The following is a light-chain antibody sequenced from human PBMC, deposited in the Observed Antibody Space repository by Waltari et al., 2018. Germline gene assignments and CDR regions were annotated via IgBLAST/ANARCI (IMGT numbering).Light chain of an antibody. CDR3: QQYNSYPWT. CDR2: KAS. J-gene: IGKJ1*01. V-gene: IGKV1-5*03. CDR1: QSISSW. Sequence: DIQMTQSPSTLSASVGDRVTITCRASQSISSWLAWYHQKPGKAPKLRIYKASSLESGVPSRFSGSGSGTEFTLTISSLQPDDFATYYCQQYNSYPWTFGQGTKVEIK.